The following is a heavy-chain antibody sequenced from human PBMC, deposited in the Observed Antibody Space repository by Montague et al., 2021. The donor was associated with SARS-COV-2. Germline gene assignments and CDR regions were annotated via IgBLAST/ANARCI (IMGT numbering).Heavy chain of an antibody. Sequence: SETLSLTCAVYGGSFSGYYWSWIRQPPGKGLEWIGEINHSGSTNYNPSLKIRVTISVDTSKNQFSLKLSLVTAADTAVYYCARDAAVAGIDYWGQGTLVTVSS. V-gene: IGHV4-34*01. CDR3: ARDAAVAGIDY. D-gene: IGHD6-19*01. J-gene: IGHJ4*02. CDR1: GGSFSGYY. CDR2: INHSGST.